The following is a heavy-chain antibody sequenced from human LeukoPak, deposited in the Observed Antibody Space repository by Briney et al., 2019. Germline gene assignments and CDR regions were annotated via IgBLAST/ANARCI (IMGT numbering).Heavy chain of an antibody. V-gene: IGHV4-59*01. Sequence: SETLSLTCTVSGGSISSYFWSWIRQPPEKGLEWIGYIYYSGSTNYNPSLKSRVAISVDTSKNQFSLKLTSVTAADTAVYYCAREGRRDQVNSMFDSWGQGTLVTVSS. CDR3: AREGRRDQVNSMFDS. D-gene: IGHD5-24*01. J-gene: IGHJ5*01. CDR1: GGSISSYF. CDR2: IYYSGST.